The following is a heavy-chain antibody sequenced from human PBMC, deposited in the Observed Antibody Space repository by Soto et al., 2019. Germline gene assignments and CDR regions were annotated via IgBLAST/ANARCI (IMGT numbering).Heavy chain of an antibody. CDR2: ISGSGETT. Sequence: GGSLRLSCAASGFTFDTYGMNWVRQAPVRGLEWVSAISGSGETTHYADSVKGRFTISRDNSNNMLYLQMNSLRAEDSAIYYCAKGFSIVGPTTFFDSWGQGTLVTVSS. CDR1: GFTFDTYG. D-gene: IGHD1-26*01. V-gene: IGHV3-23*01. J-gene: IGHJ4*02. CDR3: AKGFSIVGPTTFFDS.